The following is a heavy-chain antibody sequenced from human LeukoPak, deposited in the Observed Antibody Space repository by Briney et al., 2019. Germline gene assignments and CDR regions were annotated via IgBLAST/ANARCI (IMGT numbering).Heavy chain of an antibody. CDR1: GGSIRIYS. V-gene: IGHV4-59*01. CDR3: ARDSGGTVSGAFDI. Sequence: TASETLSLTGTFPGGSIRIYSWSWTRQPPGKGLEGIGYIYYRGSTNYNPSLKSRVTISVDTSKNQFSLKLSSVTAADTAVYYCARDSGGTVSGAFDIWGQGTMVTVSS. D-gene: IGHD2-15*01. J-gene: IGHJ3*02. CDR2: IYYRGST.